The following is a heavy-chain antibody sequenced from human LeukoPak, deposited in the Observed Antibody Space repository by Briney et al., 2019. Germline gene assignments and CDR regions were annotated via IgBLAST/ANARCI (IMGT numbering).Heavy chain of an antibody. D-gene: IGHD6-6*01. CDR1: GDSVSSNSAA. CDR3: ARDPGFKGIAARLDY. Sequence: SQTLSLTCAISGDSVSSNSAAWNWIRQSPSRGLEWLGRTCYRPKWYNDYAVSVKSRITINPDTSKNQFSLQLNSVTPEDTAVYYCARDPGFKGIAARLDYWGQGTLVTVSS. CDR2: TCYRPKWYN. V-gene: IGHV6-1*01. J-gene: IGHJ4*02.